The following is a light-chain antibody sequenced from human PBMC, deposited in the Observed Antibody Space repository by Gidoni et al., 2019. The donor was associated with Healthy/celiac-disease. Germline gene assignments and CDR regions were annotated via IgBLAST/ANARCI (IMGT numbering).Light chain of an antibody. CDR3: QQYNNWPPLT. V-gene: IGKV3D-15*01. Sequence: ELVMTQSPATLSVSPGESATLSCRPSQSVSSNLAWYQQKPGQAPRPLIYGASTRATGIPARFSGSGSGTEFTLTISSLQSEDFAVYYCQQYNNWPPLTFGGGTKVEIK. CDR2: GAS. CDR1: QSVSSN. J-gene: IGKJ4*01.